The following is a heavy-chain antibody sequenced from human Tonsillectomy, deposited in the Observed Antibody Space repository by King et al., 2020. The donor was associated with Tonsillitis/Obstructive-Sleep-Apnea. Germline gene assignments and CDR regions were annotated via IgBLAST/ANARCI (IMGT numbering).Heavy chain of an antibody. Sequence: VQLQESGPGLVKPSQTLSLTCTVSGGSISSGGYYWSWIRQHPGKGLEWIGYIYYSGSTYYNPSLKSRVTISVDTSKNQFSLKLSSLTAADTAGYYCAREGRYYYDSSGYYQYYFDYWGQGTLVTVSS. V-gene: IGHV4-31*03. D-gene: IGHD3-22*01. CDR2: IYYSGST. CDR3: AREGRYYYDSSGYYQYYFDY. CDR1: GGSISSGGYY. J-gene: IGHJ4*02.